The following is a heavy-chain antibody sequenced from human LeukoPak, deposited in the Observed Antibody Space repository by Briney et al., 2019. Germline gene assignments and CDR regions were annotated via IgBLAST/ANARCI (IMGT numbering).Heavy chain of an antibody. V-gene: IGHV1-2*02. D-gene: IGHD3-3*01. CDR3: ARPGRETYYDFWSGYTYFQH. CDR1: GYTFTSYD. Sequence: ASVKVSCKASGYTFTSYDINWVRQATGQGLEWMGWINPNSGGTNYAQKFQGRVTMTRDTSISTAYMELSRLRSDDTAVYYCARPGRETYYDFWSGYTYFQHWGQGTLVTVSS. CDR2: INPNSGGT. J-gene: IGHJ1*01.